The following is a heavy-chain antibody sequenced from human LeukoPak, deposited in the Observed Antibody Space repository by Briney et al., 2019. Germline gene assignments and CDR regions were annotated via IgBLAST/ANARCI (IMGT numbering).Heavy chain of an antibody. CDR2: ISAYNGNT. D-gene: IGHD2-15*01. CDR3: ARDSSRWYYYYYYYMDV. CDR1: GYTFTSYG. V-gene: IGHV1-18*01. Sequence: ASVKVSCKASGYTFTSYGISWVRQAPGQGLEWMGWISAYNGNTNYAQKLQGRVTMTRDMSTSTVYMELSSLRSEDTAVYYCARDSSRWYYYYYYYMDVWGKGTTVIVSS. J-gene: IGHJ6*03.